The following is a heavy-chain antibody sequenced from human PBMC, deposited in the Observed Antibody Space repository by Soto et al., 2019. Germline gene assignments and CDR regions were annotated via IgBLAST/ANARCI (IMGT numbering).Heavy chain of an antibody. CDR2: IYSGGST. CDR3: VRGSSYGSGTYYNLGFFGP. D-gene: IGHD3-10*01. Sequence: GGSLRLSCAASGFTVSSNYMSWVRQAPGKGLEWVSLIYSGGSTYYSDSVKGRFTISRDNSKSTLYLQMNSLRAEDTANYYCVRGSSYGSGTYYNLGFFGPWGQGTQVTVSS. J-gene: IGHJ5*02. V-gene: IGHV3-66*01. CDR1: GFTVSSNY.